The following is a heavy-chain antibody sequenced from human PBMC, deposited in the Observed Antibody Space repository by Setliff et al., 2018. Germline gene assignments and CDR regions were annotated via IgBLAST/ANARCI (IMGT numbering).Heavy chain of an antibody. J-gene: IGHJ4*02. V-gene: IGHV3-23*01. D-gene: IGHD2-15*01. CDR2: INGGGTAT. CDR1: GFTFSSSS. Sequence: GGSLRLSCAASGFTFSSSSMTWVRQAPGKGLEWVSAINGGGTATYYADSVKGRFTISRDNSKNTLYLQMNSLRAEDTAVYYCAKYTRVVTTTCFDYWGQGALVTVSS. CDR3: AKYTRVVTTTCFDY.